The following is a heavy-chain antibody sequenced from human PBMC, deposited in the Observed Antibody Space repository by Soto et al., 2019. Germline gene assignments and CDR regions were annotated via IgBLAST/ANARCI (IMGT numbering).Heavy chain of an antibody. D-gene: IGHD3-3*02. CDR1: GFTFSSYA. V-gene: IGHV3-23*01. CDR2: ISGSGGST. J-gene: IGHJ4*02. Sequence: GGSLRLSCAASGFTFSSYAMSWVRQAPGKGLEWVSAISGSGGSTYYADSVKGRFTISRDNSKNTLYLQMNSLRAEDTAVYYCAKAIFGVVNRYYFDYWGQGTLVTVSS. CDR3: AKAIFGVVNRYYFDY.